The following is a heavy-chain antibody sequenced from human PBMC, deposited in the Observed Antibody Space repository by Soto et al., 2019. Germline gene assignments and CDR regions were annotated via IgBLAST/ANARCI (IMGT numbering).Heavy chain of an antibody. CDR3: ARDLRGRFLEWLSHYYYYGMDV. V-gene: IGHV1-3*01. J-gene: IGHJ6*02. CDR1: GYTFTSYA. D-gene: IGHD3-3*01. Sequence: ASVKVSCKASGYTFTSYAMHWVRQAPGQRLEWMGWINAGNGNTKYSQKFQGRVTITRDTSTSTAYMELRSLRSDDTAVYYCARDLRGRFLEWLSHYYYYGMDVWGQGTTVTVSS. CDR2: INAGNGNT.